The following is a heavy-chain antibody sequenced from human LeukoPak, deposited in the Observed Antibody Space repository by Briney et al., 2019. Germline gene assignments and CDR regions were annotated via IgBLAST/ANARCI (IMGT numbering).Heavy chain of an antibody. CDR2: INPRSTTI. CDR1: GFTFSSYS. Sequence: GGSLRLSCAASGFTFSSYSMHWVRQTPGKGLEWISYINPRSTTIYYGDSVKGRFTISRDNAKNSLFLQMNSLRVEDTAVYFCARADGARDWFDPWGQGTLVTVSS. V-gene: IGHV3-48*01. D-gene: IGHD3-10*01. J-gene: IGHJ5*02. CDR3: ARADGARDWFDP.